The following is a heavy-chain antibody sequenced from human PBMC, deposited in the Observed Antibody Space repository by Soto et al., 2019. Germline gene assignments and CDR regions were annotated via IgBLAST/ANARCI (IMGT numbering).Heavy chain of an antibody. D-gene: IGHD2-15*01. CDR3: ARGSGGSSYYYYGMDV. V-gene: IGHV1-69*13. CDR1: GGTFSSSS. J-gene: IGHJ6*02. Sequence: ASVKVSCKASGGTFSSSSISWVRQAPGQGLEWMGGIIPIFGTANYAQKFQGRVTITADESTSTAYMELSSLRSEDTAVYYCARGSGGSSYYYYGMDVWGQGTTVTV. CDR2: IIPIFGTA.